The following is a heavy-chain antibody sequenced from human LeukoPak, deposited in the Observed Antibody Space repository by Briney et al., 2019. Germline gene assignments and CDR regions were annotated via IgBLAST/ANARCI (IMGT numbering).Heavy chain of an antibody. D-gene: IGHD6-6*01. CDR1: GYTFTSYY. J-gene: IGHJ6*03. CDR3: ARGAPIAARPYYYYYMDV. V-gene: IGHV1-2*02. CDR2: INPNSGGT. Sequence: ASVKVSCKASGYTFTSYYMHWVRQAPGQGLEWMGWINPNSGGTYYAQKFQGRVSMTRDTSISTAYMELSSLRSEDTAVYYCARGAPIAARPYYYYYMDVWGKGATVTVSS.